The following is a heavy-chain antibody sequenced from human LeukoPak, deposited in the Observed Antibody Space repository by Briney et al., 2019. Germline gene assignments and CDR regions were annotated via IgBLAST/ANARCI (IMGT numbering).Heavy chain of an antibody. CDR3: ARVASRTGSYYHG. Sequence: ASVKVSCKASGHTFTSYYMHWVRQAPGQGLEWMGIINPSGGSTSYAQKFQGRVTMTRDTSTSTVYMELSSLRSEDTAVYYCARVASRTGSYYHGWGQGTLVTVSS. CDR2: INPSGGST. J-gene: IGHJ4*02. V-gene: IGHV1-46*01. CDR1: GHTFTSYY. D-gene: IGHD3-10*01.